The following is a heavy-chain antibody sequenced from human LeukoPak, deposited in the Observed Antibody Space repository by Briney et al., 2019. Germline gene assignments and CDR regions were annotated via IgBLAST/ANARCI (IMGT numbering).Heavy chain of an antibody. CDR1: GGSFSGYY. J-gene: IGHJ4*02. CDR3: ARARLRAAADYYFDY. V-gene: IGHV4-34*01. Sequence: PSETLSLTCAVYGGSFSGYYWSWIRQPPGKGLEWIGEINHSGSTNYNPSLKSRVTISVDTSKNQFSLKLSSVTAADTAVYYCARARLRAAADYYFDYWGQGTLVTVSS. CDR2: INHSGST. D-gene: IGHD6-13*01.